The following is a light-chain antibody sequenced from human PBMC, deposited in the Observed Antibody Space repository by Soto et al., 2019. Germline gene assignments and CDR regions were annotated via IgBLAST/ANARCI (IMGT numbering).Light chain of an antibody. CDR3: QSYDGRDVV. J-gene: IGLJ2*01. V-gene: IGLV6-57*04. Sequence: FILTQPHSVSESPGRTVTISCTRSSGDIAARYVQWYQQRPGSAPTTVIYEDSQRPSGVPDRFSGSIDRSSNSASLIISGLKTEDEADYYCQSYDGRDVVFGGGTKLTVL. CDR2: EDS. CDR1: SGDIAARY.